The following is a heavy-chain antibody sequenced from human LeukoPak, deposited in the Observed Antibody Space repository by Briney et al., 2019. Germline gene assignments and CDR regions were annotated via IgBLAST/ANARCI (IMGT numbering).Heavy chain of an antibody. CDR3: PRHPCSRPSCYVGWFDH. J-gene: IGHJ5*02. CDR2: ISTSSSTI. Sequence: PGGSLRLSCAAPRFTFLVYNVKTGPQAPGKGLEWVSYISTSSSTIYYADSVKGRFTISRDNAKNSLYLQMNSLRAEDTAVYECPRHPCSRPSCYVGWFDHWGQGTLVTVSS. D-gene: IGHD2-2*01. V-gene: IGHV3-48*01. CDR1: RFTFLVYN.